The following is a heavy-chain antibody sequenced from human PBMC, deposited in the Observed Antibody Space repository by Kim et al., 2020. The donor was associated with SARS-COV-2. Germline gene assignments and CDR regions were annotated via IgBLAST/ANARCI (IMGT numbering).Heavy chain of an antibody. CDR2: IKSKTDGGTT. V-gene: IGHV3-15*01. J-gene: IGHJ2*01. D-gene: IGHD3-16*02. Sequence: GGSLRLSCAASGFTFSNAWMSWVRQAPGKGLEWVGRIKSKTDGGTTDYAAPVKGRFTISRDDSKNTLYLQMNSLKTEDTAVYYCTTDYHPSPGYFDLWGRGTLVTVSS. CDR1: GFTFSNAW. CDR3: TTDYHPSPGYFDL.